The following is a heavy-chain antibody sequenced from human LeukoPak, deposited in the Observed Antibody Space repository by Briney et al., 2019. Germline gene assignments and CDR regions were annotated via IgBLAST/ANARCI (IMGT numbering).Heavy chain of an antibody. V-gene: IGHV4-59*01. CDR2: IYYSGST. CDR3: ARVILERIMIFGVVTPGGAFDI. CDR1: GGSISSYY. D-gene: IGHD3-3*01. J-gene: IGHJ3*02. Sequence: PSETLSLTCTVSGGSISSYYWSWIRQPPGKGLEWIGYIYYSGSTNYNPSLKSRVTISVDTSKNQFSLKLSSVTAADTAVYYCARVILERIMIFGVVTPGGAFDIWGQGTMVTVSS.